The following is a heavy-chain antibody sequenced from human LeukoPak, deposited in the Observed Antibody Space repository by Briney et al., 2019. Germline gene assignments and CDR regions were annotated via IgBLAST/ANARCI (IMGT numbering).Heavy chain of an antibody. CDR2: ISWNSGSI. V-gene: IGHV3-9*01. J-gene: IGHJ6*02. D-gene: IGHD6-13*01. CDR1: GFTFSSYT. CDR3: AKDMSSSSWTSAADYYYYYGMDV. Sequence: PGGSLRLSCAASGFTFSSYTMNWVRQAPGKGLEWVSGISWNSGSIGYADSVKGRFTISRDNAKNSLYLQMNSLRAEDTALYYCAKDMSSSSWTSAADYYYYYGMDVWGQGTTVTVSS.